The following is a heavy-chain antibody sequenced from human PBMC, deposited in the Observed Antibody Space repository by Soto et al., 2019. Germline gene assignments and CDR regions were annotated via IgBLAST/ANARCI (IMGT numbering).Heavy chain of an antibody. CDR3: ARDPSPYTSGWYGIDF. V-gene: IGHV3-30-3*01. J-gene: IGHJ4*01. CDR2: MSYDGTNT. Sequence: GGSLRLSCTASGFMFSAYAMLWVRHAPGKGLGWVAAMSYDGTNTYYADSLKGRFTISRDNSKNTLFLQMSSLTADDSAVYYCARDPSPYTSGWYGIDFWGLGTLVTVSS. D-gene: IGHD6-19*01. CDR1: GFMFSAYA.